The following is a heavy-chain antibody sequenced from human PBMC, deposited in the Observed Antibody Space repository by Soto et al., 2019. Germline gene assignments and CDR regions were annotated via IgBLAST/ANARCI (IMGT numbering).Heavy chain of an antibody. V-gene: IGHV3-21*01. CDR1: GFTFSSYS. D-gene: IGHD6-6*01. CDR2: ISSSSSYI. J-gene: IGHJ4*02. Sequence: GSLRLSCAASGFTFSSYSMNWVRQAPGKGLEWVSSISSSSSYIYYADSVKGRFTISRDNAKNSLYLQMNSLRAEDTAVYYCARDSYSSSHFDYWGQGTLVTVSS. CDR3: ARDSYSSSHFDY.